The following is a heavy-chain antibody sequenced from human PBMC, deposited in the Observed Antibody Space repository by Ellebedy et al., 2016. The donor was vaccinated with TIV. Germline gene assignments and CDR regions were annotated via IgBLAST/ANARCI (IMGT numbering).Heavy chain of an antibody. V-gene: IGHV4-34*01. Sequence: SETLSLTXAVYGGSFSGYYWTWIRQPPGRGLEWIGEINHSGSTSYNPPLKSRVTISVDTSKNQFSLKLTSMTAADMAVYYCARGRPYHDTTAYYLDSWGQGTLVTVSS. J-gene: IGHJ5*01. CDR2: INHSGST. D-gene: IGHD3-22*01. CDR1: GGSFSGYY. CDR3: ARGRPYHDTTAYYLDS.